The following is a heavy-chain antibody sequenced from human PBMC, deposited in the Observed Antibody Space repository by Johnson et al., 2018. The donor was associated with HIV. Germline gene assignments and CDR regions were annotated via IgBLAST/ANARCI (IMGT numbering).Heavy chain of an antibody. CDR1: GFTFSSYG. Sequence: QVQLVESGGGVVQPGRSLRLSCAASGFTFSSYGMHWVRQDPGKGLEWVAVISYDGSNKYYADSVKGRFTISRDNSKNTLYLQMNSLRAEDTAVYYCAKELTPYSLYVDAFDIWGQGTMVTVSS. V-gene: IGHV3-30*18. D-gene: IGHD4-11*01. CDR3: AKELTPYSLYVDAFDI. J-gene: IGHJ3*02. CDR2: ISYDGSNK.